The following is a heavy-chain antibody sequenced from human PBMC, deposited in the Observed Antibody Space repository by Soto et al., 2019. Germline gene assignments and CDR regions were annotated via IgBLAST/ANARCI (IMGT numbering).Heavy chain of an antibody. CDR1: GYTFTSYD. D-gene: IGHD4-17*01. CDR2: MNPNSGDT. J-gene: IGHJ4*02. V-gene: IGHV1-8*01. Sequence: QVQLVQSGAEVKKPGASVKVSCKASGYTFTSYDINWVRQATGQGLERMGWMNPNSGDTGYAQKFQGRVTRTRNNSISTAYMELSSLRSEDTAVYYCARGSQWFAVTTDWGQGTLVTVSS. CDR3: ARGSQWFAVTTD.